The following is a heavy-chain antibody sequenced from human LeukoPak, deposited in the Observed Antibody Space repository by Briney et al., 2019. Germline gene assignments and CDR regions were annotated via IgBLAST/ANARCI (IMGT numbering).Heavy chain of an antibody. Sequence: SVKVSCKASGGTFSSYAISWVRQAPGQGLEWMGGIIPIFGTANYAQKFQGRVTITADESTSTAYMELNSLTSDDTAVYYCAREGAAAQDVNWFDPWGQGTLVTVSS. V-gene: IGHV1-69*13. CDR3: AREGAAAQDVNWFDP. D-gene: IGHD6-25*01. J-gene: IGHJ5*02. CDR1: GGTFSSYA. CDR2: IIPIFGTA.